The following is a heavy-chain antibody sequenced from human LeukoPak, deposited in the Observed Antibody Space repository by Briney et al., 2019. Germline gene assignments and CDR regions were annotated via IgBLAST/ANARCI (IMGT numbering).Heavy chain of an antibody. CDR1: GGTFSSYA. CDR2: IIPLFRTA. J-gene: IGHJ4*02. V-gene: IGHV1-69*01. D-gene: IGHD3-10*01. Sequence: GSSVKVSCKASGGTFSSYAISWVRQAPGQGLEWMGGIIPLFRTANYALKFQGRVTITADESTSTAYMELSSLRSEDTAVYYCAGLGTYYYGSGSYYMAFDYWGQGTLVTVSS. CDR3: AGLGTYYYGSGSYYMAFDY.